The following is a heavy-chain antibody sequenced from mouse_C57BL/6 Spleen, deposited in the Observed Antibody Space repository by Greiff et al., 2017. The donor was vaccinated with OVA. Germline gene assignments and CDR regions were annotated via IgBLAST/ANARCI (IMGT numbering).Heavy chain of an antibody. D-gene: IGHD4-1*01. CDR2: IYPGDGDT. Sequence: VQLVESGPELVKPGASVKISCKASGYAFSSSWMNWVKQRPGKGLEWIGRIYPGDGDTNYNGKFKGKATLTADKSSSTAYMQLSSLTSEDSAVYFCAIGSNSFYFDYWGQGTTLTVSS. V-gene: IGHV1-82*01. J-gene: IGHJ2*01. CDR3: AIGSNSFYFDY. CDR1: GYAFSSSW.